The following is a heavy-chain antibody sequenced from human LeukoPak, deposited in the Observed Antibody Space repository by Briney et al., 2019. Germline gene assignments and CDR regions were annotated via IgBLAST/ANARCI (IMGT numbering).Heavy chain of an antibody. CDR3: ARSSQSGSNTLGFDP. V-gene: IGHV4-4*02. CDR2: IYHSGST. Sequence: SETLSLTCAVSGGSISSSNWWSWVRQPPGKGLEWIGEIYHSGSTNYNPSLKSRVTISVDTSKNQFSLKLSSVTAADTAVYYCARSSQSGSNTLGFDPWGQGTLVTVSS. J-gene: IGHJ5*02. CDR1: GGSISSSNW. D-gene: IGHD1-26*01.